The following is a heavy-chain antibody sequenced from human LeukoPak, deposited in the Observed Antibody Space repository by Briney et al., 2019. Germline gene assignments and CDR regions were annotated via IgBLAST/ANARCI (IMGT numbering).Heavy chain of an antibody. Sequence: GGSLRLSCVASGFTFSNYLMNWVRQAPGKGLEWVSGNSHSGSSIYYADSVKGRFTISRDNSKNTLYLQMDRLRVEDTAVYYCVMALDYWGQGTLVTVSS. J-gene: IGHJ4*02. V-gene: IGHV3-23*01. CDR2: NSHSGSSI. CDR1: GFTFSNYL. CDR3: VMALDY.